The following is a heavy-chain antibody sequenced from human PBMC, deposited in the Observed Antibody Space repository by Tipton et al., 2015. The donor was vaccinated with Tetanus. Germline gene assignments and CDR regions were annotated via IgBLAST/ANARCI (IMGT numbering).Heavy chain of an antibody. D-gene: IGHD3-16*01. CDR2: IYNTGNA. Sequence: TLSLTCTVSGGSISSTNYYWGWIRQPPGKGLEWIGSIYNTGNAYYNPALTSRVTMSVDTSKIQSSLRLRSVTAADTAVYYCARQITAADAFDTWGQGTMVTVSS. CDR3: ARQITAADAFDT. V-gene: IGHV4-39*01. J-gene: IGHJ3*02. CDR1: GGSISSTNYY.